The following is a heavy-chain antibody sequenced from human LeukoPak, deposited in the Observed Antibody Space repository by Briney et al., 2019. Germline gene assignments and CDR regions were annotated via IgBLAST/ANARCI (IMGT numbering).Heavy chain of an antibody. CDR2: IYYSGTP. D-gene: IGHD6-13*01. J-gene: IGHJ4*02. V-gene: IGHV4-59*01. Sequence: SETLSLTCTVSGGSISNYYWNWIRQPPGKGLEWIGYIYYSGTPNYNPSLKSRVTISVDTSKNQVSLKLTFVTAADTAVYYCARHGTAGGRPVNWGQGTLVSVSS. CDR1: GGSISNYY. CDR3: ARHGTAGGRPVN.